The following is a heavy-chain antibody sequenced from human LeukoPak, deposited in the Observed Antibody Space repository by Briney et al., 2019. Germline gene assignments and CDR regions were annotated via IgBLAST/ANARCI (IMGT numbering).Heavy chain of an antibody. J-gene: IGHJ6*02. D-gene: IGHD2-2*03. CDR3: ARVGSPYYYYGMDV. Sequence: PSETLSLTCTVSGGSISSYYWSWIRQPPGKGLEWIGYIYHSGSTYYNPSLKSRVTISVDRSKNQFSLKLSSVTAADTAVYYCARVGSPYYYYGMDVWGQGTTVTVSS. V-gene: IGHV4-59*12. CDR1: GGSISSYY. CDR2: IYHSGST.